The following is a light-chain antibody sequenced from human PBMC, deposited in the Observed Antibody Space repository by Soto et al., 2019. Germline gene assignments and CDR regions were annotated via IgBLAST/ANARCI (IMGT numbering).Light chain of an antibody. J-gene: IGLJ1*01. CDR1: SSDVGTYDF. V-gene: IGLV2-11*01. CDR3: CLYAVTFYV. CDR2: DVS. Sequence: QSVLTQPRSVSGSLGQSVTISCTGTSSDVGTYDFVSWYQQHPGKAPRLMIFDVSERTSGVPDRFSGSKSGKTASLTISGLQAEDEADYYCCLYAVTFYVFGTGTKVTVL.